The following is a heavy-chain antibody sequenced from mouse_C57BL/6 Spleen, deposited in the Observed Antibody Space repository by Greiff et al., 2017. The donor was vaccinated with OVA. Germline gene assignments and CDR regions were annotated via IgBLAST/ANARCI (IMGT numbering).Heavy chain of an antibody. CDR3: AKTAQATWDYAMDY. V-gene: IGHV1-82*01. CDR1: GYAFSSSW. D-gene: IGHD3-2*02. J-gene: IGHJ4*01. Sequence: VQLQQSGPELVKPGASVKISCKASGYAFSSSWMNWVKQRPGKGLEWIGRIYPGDGDTNYNGKFKGKATLTADKSSSTAYMQLSSLTSEDSAVYFCAKTAQATWDYAMDYWGQGTSVTVSS. CDR2: IYPGDGDT.